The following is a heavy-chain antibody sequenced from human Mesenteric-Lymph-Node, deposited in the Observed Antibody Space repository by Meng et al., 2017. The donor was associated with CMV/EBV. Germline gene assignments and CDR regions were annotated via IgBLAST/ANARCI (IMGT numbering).Heavy chain of an antibody. CDR1: GFTFSIHA. D-gene: IGHD4-11*01. CDR3: AKDQGFDYSNNSYYYGLDV. CDR2: IYSGVSST. J-gene: IGHJ6*02. Sequence: GGSLRLSCAASGFTFSIHAMSWVRQAPGKGLEWLSVIYSGVSSTYYADSVKGRFTISRDNSKNTLYLQMNSLRAEDTAVYYCAKDQGFDYSNNSYYYGLDVWGQGTTVTVSS. V-gene: IGHV3-23*03.